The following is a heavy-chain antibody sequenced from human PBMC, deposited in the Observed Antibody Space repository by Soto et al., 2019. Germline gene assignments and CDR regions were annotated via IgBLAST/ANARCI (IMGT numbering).Heavy chain of an antibody. J-gene: IGHJ4*02. CDR1: GYTFTGYY. D-gene: IGHD6-6*01. CDR3: ARGWDSSSSDFVY. CDR2: INPNSGGT. V-gene: IGHV1-2*04. Sequence: ASVKVSCKASGYTFTGYYMHWVRQAPGQGLEWMGWINPNSGGTNYAQKFQGWVTMTRDTSISTAYMELSRLRSDDTAVYYCARGWDSSSSDFVYWSQGTLVTVSS.